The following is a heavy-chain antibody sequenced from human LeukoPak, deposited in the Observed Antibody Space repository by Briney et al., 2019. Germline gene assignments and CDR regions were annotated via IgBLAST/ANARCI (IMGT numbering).Heavy chain of an antibody. V-gene: IGHV1-2*02. CDR3: ARDSCSSTSCLSIDDY. CDR2: INLNSGGP. J-gene: IGHJ4*02. D-gene: IGHD2-2*01. Sequence: ASVKVSCKASGFTFTDYFIHWVRQAPGQGLEWMGWINLNSGGPKYAQKFQGRVTMTRDTSISTVYMELSRLRSDDTAVYYCARDSCSSTSCLSIDDYWGQGTLVTVSS. CDR1: GFTFTDYF.